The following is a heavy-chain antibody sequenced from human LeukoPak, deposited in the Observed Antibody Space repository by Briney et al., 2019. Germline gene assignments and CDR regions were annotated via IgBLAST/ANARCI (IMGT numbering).Heavy chain of an antibody. V-gene: IGHV3-21*01. CDR3: ARDSGSYRLSYDAFDI. CDR1: GFTFKTYT. J-gene: IGHJ3*02. CDR2: ISSSSSYI. Sequence: GGSLRLSCAASGFTFKTYTMHWVRQAPGMGLEWVSSISSSSSYIFYADSVKGRFTISRDNAKNSLYLQMNSLRAEDTAVYYCARDSGSYRLSYDAFDIWGQGTMVTVSS. D-gene: IGHD1-26*01.